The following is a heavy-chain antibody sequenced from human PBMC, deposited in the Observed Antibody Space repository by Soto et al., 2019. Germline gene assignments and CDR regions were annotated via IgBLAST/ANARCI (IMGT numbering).Heavy chain of an antibody. CDR3: ARSTVPPRYYYYGMDV. J-gene: IGHJ6*02. D-gene: IGHD4-4*01. V-gene: IGHV5-51*01. CDR1: GYSFTSYW. Sequence: GESLKISCKGSGYSFTSYWIGWVRQMPGKGLEWMGIIYPGDSDTRYSPSFQGQVTISADKSISTAYLQWSSLKASDTAMYYCARSTVPPRYYYYGMDVWGQGTTVTVSS. CDR2: IYPGDSDT.